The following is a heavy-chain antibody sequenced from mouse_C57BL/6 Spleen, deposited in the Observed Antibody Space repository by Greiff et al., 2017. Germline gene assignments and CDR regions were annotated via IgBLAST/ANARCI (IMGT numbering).Heavy chain of an antibody. CDR1: GYTFTSYW. V-gene: IGHV1-61*01. Sequence: QVQLQQPGAELVRPGSSVKLSCKASGYTFTSYWMDWVKQRPGQGLEWIGHIYPSASDTHYNPKFKDKATLTVDKSSSTAYMQLSSLTSEDSAVYYCAMGYYGSSYDYWGQGTTLTVSS. CDR2: IYPSASDT. J-gene: IGHJ2*01. CDR3: AMGYYGSSYDY. D-gene: IGHD1-1*01.